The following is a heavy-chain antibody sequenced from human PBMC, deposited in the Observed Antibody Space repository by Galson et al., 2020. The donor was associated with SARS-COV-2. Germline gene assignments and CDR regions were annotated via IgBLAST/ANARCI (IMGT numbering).Heavy chain of an antibody. CDR2: FDPEDGET. CDR1: GYTLTELS. Sequence: SVKVSCKVSGYTLTELSMHWVRQAPGKGLEWMGGFDPEDGETIYAQKFQGRVTMTEDTSTDTAYMELSSLRSEDTAVYYCATAPPYCSSTSCYVGWFDPWGQGTLVTVSS. D-gene: IGHD2-2*01. V-gene: IGHV1-24*01. J-gene: IGHJ5*02. CDR3: ATAPPYCSSTSCYVGWFDP.